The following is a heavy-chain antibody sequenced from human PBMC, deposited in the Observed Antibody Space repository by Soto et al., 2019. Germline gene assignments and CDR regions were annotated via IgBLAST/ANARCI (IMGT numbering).Heavy chain of an antibody. D-gene: IGHD6-19*01. V-gene: IGHV3-23*01. Sequence: EVQLLESGGGLVQSGGSLRLSCAASGFTFSNHAMSWVRQAPGKGPEWVSGISGSGGSTYYADSVKGRFTISRDNSKNKLYLQMNSLRAEDSAIYYCACSSFYYYYYAMDVWGEGTTVTVSS. CDR3: ACSSFYYYYYAMDV. J-gene: IGHJ6*04. CDR2: ISGSGGST. CDR1: GFTFSNHA.